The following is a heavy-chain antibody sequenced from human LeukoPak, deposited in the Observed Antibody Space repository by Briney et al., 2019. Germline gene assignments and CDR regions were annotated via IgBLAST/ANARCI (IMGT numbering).Heavy chain of an antibody. CDR3: ARLNMVRGVIIDNWFDP. D-gene: IGHD3-10*01. V-gene: IGHV4-4*09. J-gene: IGHJ5*02. CDR1: GGSISSYY. CDR2: IYTSGST. Sequence: SETLSLTCTVSGGSISSYYWSWIRQPPGKGLEWIGYIYTSGSTNYNPSLKSRVTISVDTSKNQFSLRLSSVTAADTAVYYCARLNMVRGVIIDNWFDPWGQGTLVTVSS.